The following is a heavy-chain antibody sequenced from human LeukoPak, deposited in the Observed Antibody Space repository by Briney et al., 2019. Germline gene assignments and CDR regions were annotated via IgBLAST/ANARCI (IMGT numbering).Heavy chain of an antibody. CDR3: ARGVEGSYYYDSSGKGNALDI. Sequence: QSGGSLRLSCAASGFTFSSYSMNWVRQAPGKGLEWVSYISSSSSIIYYANSVKGRFTISRDNAKNSLYLQMNSLRDEDTNVYYCARGVEGSYYYDSSGKGNALDIWGQGTMVTVSS. D-gene: IGHD3-22*01. V-gene: IGHV3-48*02. CDR1: GFTFSSYS. J-gene: IGHJ3*02. CDR2: ISSSSSII.